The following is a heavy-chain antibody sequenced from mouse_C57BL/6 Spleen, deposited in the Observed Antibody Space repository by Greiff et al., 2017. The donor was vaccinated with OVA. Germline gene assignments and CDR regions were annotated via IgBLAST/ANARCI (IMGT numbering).Heavy chain of an antibody. V-gene: IGHV10-3*01. CDR2: IRSKSSNYAT. CDR3: VREGNYRWYFDV. J-gene: IGHJ1*03. CDR1: GFTFNTYA. Sequence: VQLKESGGGLVQPKGSLKLSCAASGFTFNTYAMHWVRQAPGQGLEWVARIRSKSSNYATYYADSVKDRFTISRDDSQSMLYLQMNNLKTEDTAMYYCVREGNYRWYFDVWGTGTTVTVSS. D-gene: IGHD2-1*01.